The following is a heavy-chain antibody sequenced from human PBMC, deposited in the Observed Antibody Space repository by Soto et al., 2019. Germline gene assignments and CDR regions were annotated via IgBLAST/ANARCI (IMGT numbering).Heavy chain of an antibody. CDR3: ARDVGATGD. J-gene: IGHJ4*02. V-gene: IGHV1-3*01. CDR2: INAGDGKT. CDR1: GYTFTSYA. Sequence: QVQLVQSGAEVKKPGASVKVSCKASGYTFTSYAMHWVRQAPGQRLEWMGWINAGDGKTKYSQKFQGRVTITRDTSESTAYRELSSLRSEDTAVYYCARDVGATGDWGQGTLVTVSS. D-gene: IGHD1-26*01.